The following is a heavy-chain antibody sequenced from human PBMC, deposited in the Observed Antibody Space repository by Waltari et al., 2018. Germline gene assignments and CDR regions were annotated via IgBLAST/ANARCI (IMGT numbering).Heavy chain of an antibody. V-gene: IGHV4-39*07. D-gene: IGHD3-22*01. CDR3: ARSLLGTMIVVVT. Sequence: QLQLQESGPGLVQPSETLSLTCTVSGGSISSSSYYWGWIRQPPGKGLEWIGSIYYSGSTYYNPSLKSRVTISVDTSKNQFSLKLSSVTAADTAVYYCARSLLGTMIVVVTWGQGTLVTVSS. J-gene: IGHJ4*02. CDR2: IYYSGST. CDR1: GGSISSSSYY.